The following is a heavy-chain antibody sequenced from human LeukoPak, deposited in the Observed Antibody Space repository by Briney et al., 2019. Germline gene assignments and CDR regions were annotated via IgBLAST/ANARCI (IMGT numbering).Heavy chain of an antibody. CDR3: AKGDDYDILTGYARFDY. J-gene: IGHJ4*02. Sequence: GGSLRLSCAASGFTFSSYSMNWVRQAPGKGLEWVSAISGSGGSTYYADSVKGRFTISRDNSKNTLYLQMNSLRAEDTAVYYCAKGDDYDILTGYARFDYWGQGTLVTVSS. CDR2: ISGSGGST. V-gene: IGHV3-23*01. D-gene: IGHD3-9*01. CDR1: GFTFSSYS.